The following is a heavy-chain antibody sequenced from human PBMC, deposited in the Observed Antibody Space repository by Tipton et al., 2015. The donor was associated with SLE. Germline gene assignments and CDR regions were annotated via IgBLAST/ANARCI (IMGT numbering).Heavy chain of an antibody. D-gene: IGHD6-13*01. CDR1: GFTVSSNY. CDR3: ARDRGSSWFYFDY. V-gene: IGHV3-53*04. CDR2: IYSGGST. J-gene: IGHJ4*02. Sequence: SLRLSCAASGFTVSSNYMSWVRRAPGKGLEWVSVIYSGGSTYYADSVKGRFTISRHNSKNTLYLQMNSLRAEDTAVYYCARDRGSSWFYFDYWGQGTLVTVSS.